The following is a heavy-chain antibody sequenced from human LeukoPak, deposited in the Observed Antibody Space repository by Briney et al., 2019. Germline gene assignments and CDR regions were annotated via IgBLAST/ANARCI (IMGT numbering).Heavy chain of an antibody. CDR3: ARDRIPHDYGDYLYYYGMDV. Sequence: SETLSLTCTVSGGSVSSGSYYWSWTRQPPGKGLEWIGYIYYSGSTNYNPSLKSRVTISVDTSKNQFSLKLSSVTAADTAVYYCARDRIPHDYGDYLYYYGMDVWGQGTTVTVSS. CDR2: IYYSGST. CDR1: GGSVSSGSYY. D-gene: IGHD4-17*01. J-gene: IGHJ6*02. V-gene: IGHV4-61*01.